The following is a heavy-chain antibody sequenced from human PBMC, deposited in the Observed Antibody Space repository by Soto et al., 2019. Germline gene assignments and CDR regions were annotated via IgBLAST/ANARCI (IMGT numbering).Heavy chain of an antibody. CDR2: ISGIGRTT. Sequence: EVQLLESGGGLVQRGGSLRLSCAASGFTFSNYAMTWVRQAPGKGLEWVSAISGIGRTTYYADSVKGRFTISRDNSKNTLYLQMNSLRAGDTTVYYCAKDLVAQPSGGDDYYGMDVWGQGTSVTVSS. J-gene: IGHJ6*02. CDR1: GFTFSNYA. CDR3: AKDLVAQPSGGDDYYGMDV. V-gene: IGHV3-23*01. D-gene: IGHD3-16*01.